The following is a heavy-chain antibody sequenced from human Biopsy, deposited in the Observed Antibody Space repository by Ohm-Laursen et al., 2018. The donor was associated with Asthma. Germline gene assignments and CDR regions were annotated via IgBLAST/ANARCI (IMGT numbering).Heavy chain of an antibody. V-gene: IGHV4-31*03. Sequence: LSLTCTVSYGSITSGGYYWTWIRQPPGKGLAWIGFIYYSGSTYYNPSLKSRVSISIDTSKNQFSLKLSSVTAADTAVYYCARAQDYYDSRGYYRSFDYWGQGTLVTVSS. D-gene: IGHD3-22*01. CDR1: YGSITSGGYY. CDR2: IYYSGST. J-gene: IGHJ4*02. CDR3: ARAQDYYDSRGYYRSFDY.